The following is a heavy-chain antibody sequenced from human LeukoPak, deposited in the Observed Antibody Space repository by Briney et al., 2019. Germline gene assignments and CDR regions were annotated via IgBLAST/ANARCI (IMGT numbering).Heavy chain of an antibody. J-gene: IGHJ6*02. V-gene: IGHV3-21*01. CDR1: GFTFSSYS. D-gene: IGHD3-10*01. CDR2: ISSSSSYI. CDR3: ARWYSDGSGSYYKLFGPQYYYYGMDV. Sequence: GGSLRLSCAASGFTFSSYSMNWVRQAPGKGLEWVSSISSSSSYIYYADSVKGRFTISRDNAKNSQYLQMNSLRAEDTAVYYCARWYSDGSGSYYKLFGPQYYYYGMDVWGQGTTVTVSS.